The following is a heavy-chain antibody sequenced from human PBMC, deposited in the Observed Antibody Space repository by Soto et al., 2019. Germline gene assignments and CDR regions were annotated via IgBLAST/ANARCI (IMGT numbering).Heavy chain of an antibody. Sequence: SETLSLTCTVSGGSISSGDYYWSWIRQPPGKGLEWIGYIYYSGSTYYNPSLKSRVTISVDTSKNQFSLKLSSVTAADTAVYYCARVRILFEYYDSSGYYFDPPDYWGQGTLVTVS. J-gene: IGHJ4*02. V-gene: IGHV4-30-4*01. CDR1: GGSISSGDYY. CDR2: IYYSGST. D-gene: IGHD3-22*01. CDR3: ARVRILFEYYDSSGYYFDPPDY.